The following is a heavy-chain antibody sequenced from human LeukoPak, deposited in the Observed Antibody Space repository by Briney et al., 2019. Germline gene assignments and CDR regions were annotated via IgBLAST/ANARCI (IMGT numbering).Heavy chain of an antibody. Sequence: PGGSLRLSCAASGFTFSSYSMNWVRQAPGKGLEWVSSISSSSRYIYYADSVKGRFTISRDNAKNSLYLQMNSLRAEDTAVYYCARALIAAAGGDWFDTWGQGTLVTVSS. V-gene: IGHV3-21*01. D-gene: IGHD6-13*01. J-gene: IGHJ5*02. CDR3: ARALIAAAGGDWFDT. CDR2: ISSSSRYI. CDR1: GFTFSSYS.